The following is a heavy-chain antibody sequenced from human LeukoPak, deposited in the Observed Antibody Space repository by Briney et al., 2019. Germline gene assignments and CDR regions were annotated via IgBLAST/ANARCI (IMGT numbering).Heavy chain of an antibody. CDR3: ASLSRSDY. V-gene: IGHV3-23*01. CDR2: ISGGTGST. J-gene: IGHJ4*02. Sequence: PGGSLRLSCAASGFTFSSYAMSWVRQAPGKGLEWVSNISGGTGSTYYADSVKGRFTISRDNSKNTLYLQMNSLRAEDTAVYYCASLSRSDYRGQGTLVTVSS. CDR1: GFTFSSYA.